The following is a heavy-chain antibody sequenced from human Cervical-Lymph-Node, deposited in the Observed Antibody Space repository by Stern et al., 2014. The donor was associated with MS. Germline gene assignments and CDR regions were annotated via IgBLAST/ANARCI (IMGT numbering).Heavy chain of an antibody. Sequence: VHLVESGAEVKKPGASVKVSCKSSGYTFTDYYFHWVRQAPGQGLEWMGRIYPNSGDSINAEKFQGRVIMTRDTSIRTLYLEISGLRTDDTAVYFCARGLGVTAFDFWGQGTLVTVSS. CDR1: GYTFTDYY. J-gene: IGHJ4*02. D-gene: IGHD1-26*01. V-gene: IGHV1-2*06. CDR3: ARGLGVTAFDF. CDR2: IYPNSGDS.